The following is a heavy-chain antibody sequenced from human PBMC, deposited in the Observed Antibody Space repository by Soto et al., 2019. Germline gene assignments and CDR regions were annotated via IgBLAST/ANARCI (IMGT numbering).Heavy chain of an antibody. CDR3: ARGRYCSGASWAYMGHYYDYGRDV. CDR1: GGSISSSNYY. Sequence: QLQLQESGPGLVKPSETLSLTCTVSGGSISSSNYYWGWIRQPPGKGLEWIGSIYYSGSTYYNPSLKSRVTISVDTSKNKFSLKLSSVTASDTAMYYCARGRYCSGASWAYMGHYYDYGRDVWGEGTTVTVSS. CDR2: IYYSGST. V-gene: IGHV4-39*01. J-gene: IGHJ6*04. D-gene: IGHD2-15*01.